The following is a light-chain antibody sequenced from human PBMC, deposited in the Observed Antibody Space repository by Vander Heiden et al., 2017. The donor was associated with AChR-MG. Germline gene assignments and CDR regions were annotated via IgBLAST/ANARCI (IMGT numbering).Light chain of an antibody. CDR1: SSNIGAGYE. CDR3: QSYDSSLTGSVV. J-gene: IGLJ2*01. CDR2: GNS. Sequence: QSVLTQPPSVSGAPGQRVTMSCTGSSSNIGAGYEVHWYQQLPGTAPKLLIYGNSNRPSGVPDRFSGSKSGTSASLAITGLQAEDEADYYCQSYDSSLTGSVVFGGGTKL. V-gene: IGLV1-40*01.